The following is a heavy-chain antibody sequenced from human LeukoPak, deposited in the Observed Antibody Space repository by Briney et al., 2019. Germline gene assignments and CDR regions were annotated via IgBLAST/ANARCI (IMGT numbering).Heavy chain of an antibody. Sequence: ASVKVSCKASGYTFTGCFIHYVRQAPGQGLEWMGWIDPNSDNIRYSETFKDRVTVTRDTSTNTAYMELSWLKSDDTAVYYCARSAYNYGYVYFDHWGQGTLVIVSS. J-gene: IGHJ4*02. CDR3: ARSAYNYGYVYFDH. V-gene: IGHV1-2*02. D-gene: IGHD5-18*01. CDR1: GYTFTGCF. CDR2: IDPNSDNI.